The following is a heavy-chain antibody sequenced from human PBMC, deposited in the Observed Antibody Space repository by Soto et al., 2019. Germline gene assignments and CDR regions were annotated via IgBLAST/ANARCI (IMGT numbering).Heavy chain of an antibody. Sequence: DVQLLESGGGLVQSGGSLRLSCAASGFTFDTYAMSWFRQAPGKGLEWVSAVSGDGGATFYADSVEGRFTISRDNSKKTLFLQMYNLIVEDTAIYYCARDGTGVSFDIWGQGTMVTVSS. CDR2: VSGDGGAT. CDR3: ARDGTGVSFDI. D-gene: IGHD1-26*01. CDR1: GFTFDTYA. J-gene: IGHJ3*02. V-gene: IGHV3-23*01.